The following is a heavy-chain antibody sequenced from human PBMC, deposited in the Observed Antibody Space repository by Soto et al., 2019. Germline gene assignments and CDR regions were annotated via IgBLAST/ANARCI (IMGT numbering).Heavy chain of an antibody. CDR2: ISAYNGNT. J-gene: IGHJ5*02. V-gene: IGHV1-18*01. CDR1: GFTFTSYA. Sequence: QVHLVQSGAEVKMPGASVKVSCKASGFTFTSYAFTWVRQAPGQGLEWMGWISAYNGNTNYARNFRGRVTMTTDSSTSTVYMELGSLTSDDTAVYFCARDFTGWPPDGVDAWGQGTQV. D-gene: IGHD3-16*01. CDR3: ARDFTGWPPDGVDA.